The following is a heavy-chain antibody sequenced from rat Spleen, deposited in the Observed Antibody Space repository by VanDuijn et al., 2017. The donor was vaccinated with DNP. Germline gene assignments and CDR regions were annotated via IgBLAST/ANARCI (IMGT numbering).Heavy chain of an antibody. CDR2: ISTGGGNT. J-gene: IGHJ3*01. V-gene: IGHV5S11*01. D-gene: IGHD1-6*01. CDR1: GFTFSNYY. Sequence: EVQLVESGGGLVQPGRSMKLSCAASGFTFSNYYMAWVRQAPTKGLEWVASISTGGGNTYYRDSVKGRFTISRDNAKSTLYLQMDSLRSEETATYYCVRQRVMYTTATGFAYWGQGTLVSVSS. CDR3: VRQRVMYTTATGFAY.